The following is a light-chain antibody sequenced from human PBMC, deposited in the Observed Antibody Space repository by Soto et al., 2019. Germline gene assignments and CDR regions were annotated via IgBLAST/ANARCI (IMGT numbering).Light chain of an antibody. Sequence: SVLTQSPFTLAFSPVERSTRSLMAGQSVSSNYLAWYQQKPGQAPRLLIYGASTRVTGIPDRFSGSRSGTHFTLTISRLEPEDSAVYYCPQYGSSPTWTSGQATTVDIK. CDR2: GAS. J-gene: IGKJ1*01. CDR1: QSVSSNY. CDR3: PQYGSSPTWT. V-gene: IGKV3-20*01.